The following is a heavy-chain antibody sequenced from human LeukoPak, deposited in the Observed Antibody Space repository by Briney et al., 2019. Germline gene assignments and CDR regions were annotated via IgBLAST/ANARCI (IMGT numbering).Heavy chain of an antibody. CDR3: ARDGYDYTWGSYPGLQD. D-gene: IGHD3-16*02. CDR2: IYISGDT. Sequence: SETLSLTCTVSGGSISNYYRSWIRQPAGQGLEWIGRIYISGDTNYNPSLKSRVTMSVGTSKNQFSLRLKSVTAADTAVYYCARDGYDYTWGSYPGLQDWGQGILVTVSS. J-gene: IGHJ4*02. V-gene: IGHV4-4*07. CDR1: GGSISNYY.